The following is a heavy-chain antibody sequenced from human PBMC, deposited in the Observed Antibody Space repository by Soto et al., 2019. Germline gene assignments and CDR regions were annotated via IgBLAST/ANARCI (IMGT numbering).Heavy chain of an antibody. V-gene: IGHV3-11*01. CDR3: ARRYSGGRAFDI. Sequence: QVQLVESGGGLVRPGESLRLSCAASEFTFSDYYMSWIRQAPGKGLEWVSYISSSGNTIYYADSVKGRFTISRDNAKNSLYLQMNSLRAEDPAVYYCARRYSGGRAFDICGQGTMVTVSS. CDR1: EFTFSDYY. D-gene: IGHD5-12*01. J-gene: IGHJ3*02. CDR2: ISSSGNTI.